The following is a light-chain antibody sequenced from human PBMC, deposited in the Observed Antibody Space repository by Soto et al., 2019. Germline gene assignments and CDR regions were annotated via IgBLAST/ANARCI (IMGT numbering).Light chain of an antibody. V-gene: IGKV1-39*01. Sequence: DIQMTQSPSSLSASVGDRFTITCRASQSISSYLHWYQQKPGKAPKLLIYAASNLQSGVPSRFSASGSGTDFTLTITGLQPDDFATYYCQQYNSYWTFGQGTKVDIK. CDR2: AAS. CDR1: QSISSY. J-gene: IGKJ1*01. CDR3: QQYNSYWT.